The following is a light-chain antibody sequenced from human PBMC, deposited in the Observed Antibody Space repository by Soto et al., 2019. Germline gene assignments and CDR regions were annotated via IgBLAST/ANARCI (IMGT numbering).Light chain of an antibody. J-gene: IGKJ5*01. CDR1: QNLSRDF. CDR3: QQHDILPIT. CDR2: GAS. Sequence: EVVLTPSPATLSLPPGDRASLFCRVSQNLSRDFLAWYQHNPGQAARLLISGASRRATGIPDRFSGAGSGTDFTLTISRLEPEDFALYYCQQHDILPITFGQGTRLEI. V-gene: IGKV3-20*01.